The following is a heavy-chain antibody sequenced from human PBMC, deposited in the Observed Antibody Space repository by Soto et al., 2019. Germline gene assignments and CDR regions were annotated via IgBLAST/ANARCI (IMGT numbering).Heavy chain of an antibody. V-gene: IGHV1-46*03. Sequence: ASVKVSSKASGYTFTSCSLHSLRHSPGQGLEWMGIINPSGGSTSYAQKFQGRVTMTRDTSTSTVYMELSSLRSEDTAVYYCARATISVAAAGLVNWGQGTLVTVS. CDR3: ARATISVAAAGLVN. CDR1: GYTFTSCS. CDR2: INPSGGST. J-gene: IGHJ4*02. D-gene: IGHD6-13*01.